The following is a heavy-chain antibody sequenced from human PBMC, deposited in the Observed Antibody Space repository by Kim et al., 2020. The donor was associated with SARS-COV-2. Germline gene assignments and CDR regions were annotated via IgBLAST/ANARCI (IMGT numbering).Heavy chain of an antibody. CDR1: GYRFSNYA. D-gene: IGHD3-10*01. Sequence: ASVKVSCKASGYRFSNYAMNWLRQAPGQGLEWMGWINPSTGNPTYAPAFRGRFVFSLDTSVSTAYLEIRGLKTEDTAVYYCARMGKGGSFDWFYTWGQGT. CDR2: INPSTGNP. J-gene: IGHJ5*02. V-gene: IGHV7-4-1*02. CDR3: ARMGKGGSFDWFYT.